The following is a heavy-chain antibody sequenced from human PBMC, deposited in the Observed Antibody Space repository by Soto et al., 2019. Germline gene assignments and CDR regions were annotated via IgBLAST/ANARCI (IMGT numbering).Heavy chain of an antibody. CDR3: ARSPRSSPYFDY. CDR2: IYPGDHET. D-gene: IGHD6-13*01. V-gene: IGHV5-51*01. Sequence: LKISCQSSGYTFSNFWIGWVRQLPGKGLEWMGIIYPGDHETRYSPSFHGKVTISADRSINTAYLQWNSLEASDTAFYFCARSPRSSPYFDYWGQGALVTVS. CDR1: GYTFSNFW. J-gene: IGHJ4*02.